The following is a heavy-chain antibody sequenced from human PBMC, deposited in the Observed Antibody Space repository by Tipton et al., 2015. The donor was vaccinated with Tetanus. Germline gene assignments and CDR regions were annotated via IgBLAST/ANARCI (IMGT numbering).Heavy chain of an antibody. Sequence: SLRLSCAASGFTFSDYTMAWVRQAPREGLEWVSRIYTTTTYGDSVKGRFIVSRDNTKSMLYLQMNTLRAGDTAVYYCARGANNYGYYLDYWGQGTLVTVS. J-gene: IGHJ4*02. V-gene: IGHV3-69-1*02. CDR2: IYTTT. CDR3: ARGANNYGYYLDY. CDR1: GFTFSDYT. D-gene: IGHD5-18*01.